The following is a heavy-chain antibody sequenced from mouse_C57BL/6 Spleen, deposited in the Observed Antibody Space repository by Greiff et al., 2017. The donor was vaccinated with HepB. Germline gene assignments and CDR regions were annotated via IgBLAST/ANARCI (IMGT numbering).Heavy chain of an antibody. CDR2: INPNNGGT. CDR1: GYTFTDYN. V-gene: IGHV1-18*01. CDR3: ARSGGNFYFDY. Sequence: EVQLQQSGPELVKPGASVKIPCKASGYTFTDYNMDWVKQSHGKSLEWIGDINPNNGGTNYNQKFKGKATLTVDKSSSTAYMELRNLTSEDTAVYYCARSGGNFYFDYWGQGTTLTVSS. J-gene: IGHJ2*01. D-gene: IGHD2-1*01.